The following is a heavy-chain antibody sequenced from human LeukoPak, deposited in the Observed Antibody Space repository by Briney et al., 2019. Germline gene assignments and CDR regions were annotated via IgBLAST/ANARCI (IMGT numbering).Heavy chain of an antibody. Sequence: GGSLRLSCAVSGLTVSGNYMTWVRQAPGKGLEWVSAIYSAGRTYFADSVKGRFTVSRDKSKNMLNLQMNSLRAEDTAVYYCASLGYWGQGILVTVSS. CDR1: GLTVSGNY. V-gene: IGHV3-66*02. CDR3: ASLGY. CDR2: IYSAGRT. J-gene: IGHJ4*02.